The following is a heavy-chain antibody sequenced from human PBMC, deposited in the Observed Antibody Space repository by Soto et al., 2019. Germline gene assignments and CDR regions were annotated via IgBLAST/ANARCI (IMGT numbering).Heavy chain of an antibody. CDR2: IKFDGSEK. D-gene: IGHD2-2*01. CDR1: GFDFSVYW. J-gene: IGHJ5*02. Sequence: PGGSLRLSCAASGFDFSVYWMSWVRQAPGKGPEWVANIKFDGSEKQYVDSVKGRSTISRDNARNSVFLQMNSLRAGDTAVYYCVKDGGYCSSATCYSPRNHYFDAWGQGTLVTVSS. V-gene: IGHV3-7*03. CDR3: VKDGGYCSSATCYSPRNHYFDA.